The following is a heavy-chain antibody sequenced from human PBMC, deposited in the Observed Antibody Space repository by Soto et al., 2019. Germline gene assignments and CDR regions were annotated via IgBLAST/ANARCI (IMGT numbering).Heavy chain of an antibody. Sequence: GGSLRLSCAASGFSFSSYWMSWVRQAPGKGPEWVAIVRLDGRDNTYADSVKGRFTISRDNAENSLFLQMNSLRADDTAVYYCARDDRSSGSFDYWGQGALVTVSS. J-gene: IGHJ4*02. CDR1: GFSFSSYW. CDR3: ARDDRSSGSFDY. CDR2: VRLDGRDN. D-gene: IGHD6-19*01. V-gene: IGHV3-7*01.